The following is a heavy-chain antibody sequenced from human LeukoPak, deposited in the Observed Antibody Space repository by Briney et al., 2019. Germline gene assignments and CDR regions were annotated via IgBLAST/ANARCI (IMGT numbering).Heavy chain of an antibody. CDR3: ARTYGDYVEY. CDR1: GFTFSSYA. D-gene: IGHD4-17*01. V-gene: IGHV3-30*04. CDR2: ISYDGSNK. Sequence: QAGGSLRLSCAASGFTFSSYAMHWVRQAPGKGLEWVAVISYDGSNKYYADSVKGRFTISRDNSKNTLYLQMNSLRAEDTAVYYCARTYGDYVEYWGQGTLVTVSS. J-gene: IGHJ4*02.